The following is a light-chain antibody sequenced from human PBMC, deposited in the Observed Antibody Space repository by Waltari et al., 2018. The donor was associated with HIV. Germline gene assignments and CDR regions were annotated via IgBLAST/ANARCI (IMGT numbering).Light chain of an antibody. CDR3: HQYNKWPRGT. J-gene: IGKJ4*01. CDR2: GAS. CDR1: QSVGSY. V-gene: IGKV3-15*01. Sequence: VMTQSPATVSVSPGGRATLSCRASQSVGSYLAWYQQKPGQAPRLLIYGASTKATGIPTRFSGSGSETEFTLTISSLKSEDFAVYYCHQYNKWPRGTFGGGTKVEV.